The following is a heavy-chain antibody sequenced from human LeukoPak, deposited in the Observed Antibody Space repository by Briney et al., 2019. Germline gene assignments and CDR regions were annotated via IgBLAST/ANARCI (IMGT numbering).Heavy chain of an antibody. J-gene: IGHJ5*02. D-gene: IGHD6-13*01. CDR2: IYTSGST. Sequence: SETLSLTCTVSGGSISSYYWSWIRQPAGKGLEWIGRIYTSGSTNYNPSLKSRVTMSVDTSKNQFSLKLSSVTAADTAVYYCARGHSSSWYIWFDPWGQGTLVTVSS. V-gene: IGHV4-4*07. CDR1: GGSISSYY. CDR3: ARGHSSSWYIWFDP.